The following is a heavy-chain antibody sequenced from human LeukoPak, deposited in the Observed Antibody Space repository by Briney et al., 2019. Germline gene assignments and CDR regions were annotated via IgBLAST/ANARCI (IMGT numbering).Heavy chain of an antibody. V-gene: IGHV4-34*01. CDR1: GGSFSGYY. CDR2: INHSGST. CDR3: ARDSSSPRGFDY. J-gene: IGHJ4*02. Sequence: SETLSLTCAVYGGSFSGYYWSWIRQPPGKGLDWIGEINHSGSTNYNPSLKSRVTISVDTSKNQFSLKLSSVTAADTAVYYCARDSSSPRGFDYWGQGTLVTVSS. D-gene: IGHD2-21*01.